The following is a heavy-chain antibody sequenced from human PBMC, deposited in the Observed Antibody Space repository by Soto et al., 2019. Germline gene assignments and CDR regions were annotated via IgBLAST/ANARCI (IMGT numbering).Heavy chain of an antibody. CDR2: ISASSSNT. D-gene: IGHD1-1*01. J-gene: IGHJ4*02. Sequence: EVQLLESGGGLVQPGGSLRLSCAASGFTFSSYDMSWVRQAPGKGLEWVSTISASSSNTYYVDSVKGRFTISRDNSKNTLYLQMDSLRAEDTAVYYCAEKGTYFDYWGQGTLVTVSS. CDR1: GFTFSSYD. V-gene: IGHV3-23*01. CDR3: AEKGTYFDY.